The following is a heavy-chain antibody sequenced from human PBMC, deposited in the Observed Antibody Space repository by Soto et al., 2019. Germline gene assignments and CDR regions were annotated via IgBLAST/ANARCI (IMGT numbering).Heavy chain of an antibody. Sequence: VKVSCKASGYTFSSYGISWVRQAPGQGLEWMGWISAYKGETNFAQRLQDRVTMTTDTSTTTAYMELRNLRADDTAMYYCARDNYERSGYFDYWGQGTLVTVSS. V-gene: IGHV1-18*04. J-gene: IGHJ4*02. CDR3: ARDNYERSGYFDY. D-gene: IGHD3-22*01. CDR2: ISAYKGET. CDR1: GYTFSSYG.